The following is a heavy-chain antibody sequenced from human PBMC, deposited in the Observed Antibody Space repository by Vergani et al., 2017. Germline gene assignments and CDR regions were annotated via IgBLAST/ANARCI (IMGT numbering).Heavy chain of an antibody. CDR3: AKGCSSTSCYYYYYYGMDV. CDR1: GFTFDDYA. V-gene: IGHV3-9*01. D-gene: IGHD2-2*01. J-gene: IGHJ6*02. Sequence: VQLVESGGGLVKPGGSLRLSCAASGFTFDDYAMHWVRQAPGKGLEWVSGISWNSGSTGYADSVKGRFTISRDNAKNSLYLQMNSLRAEDTALYYCAKGCSSTSCYYYYYYGMDVWGQGTTVTVSS. CDR2: ISWNSGST.